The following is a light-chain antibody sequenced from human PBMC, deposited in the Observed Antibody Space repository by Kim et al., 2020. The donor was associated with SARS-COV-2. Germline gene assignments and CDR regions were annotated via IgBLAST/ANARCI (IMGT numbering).Light chain of an antibody. CDR1: SSDVGGYNY. CDR2: AVT. CDR3: SSYAGSNTWV. V-gene: IGLV2-8*01. J-gene: IGLJ3*02. Sequence: QSALTQPPSASGSHGQSVTMSCTGTSSDVGGYNYVSWYQQQPGKAPKLMIYAVTKRPSVVPDRFSGSKSGNTASLTVSGLQAEDETDYYCSSYAGSNTWVFGGGTKVTV.